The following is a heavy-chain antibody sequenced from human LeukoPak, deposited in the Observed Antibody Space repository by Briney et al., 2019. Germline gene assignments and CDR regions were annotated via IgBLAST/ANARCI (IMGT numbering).Heavy chain of an antibody. Sequence: ASVKVSCKASGYIFTGYYLHWARQAPGKGLEWMGWINPNSGDTSYAQKFQGRVTLTSDTSINTAYMELSSLRSDDTAVYYCARGARISSSWYSSVWGQGTLITVS. J-gene: IGHJ4*02. CDR3: ARGARISSSWYSSV. V-gene: IGHV1-2*02. CDR2: INPNSGDT. D-gene: IGHD2-2*01. CDR1: GYIFTGYY.